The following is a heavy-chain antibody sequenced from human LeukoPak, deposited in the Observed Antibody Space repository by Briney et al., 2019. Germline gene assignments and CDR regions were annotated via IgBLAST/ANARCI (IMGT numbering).Heavy chain of an antibody. CDR2: ISSSSSYI. CDR3: ARGPDDYFDY. V-gene: IGHV3-21*01. J-gene: IGHJ4*02. CDR1: GFTSSSYS. Sequence: GGSLRLSCAASGFTSSSYSMNWVRQAPGKGLEWVSSISSSSSYIYYADSVKGRFTISRDNAKNSLYLQMNSLRAEDTAVYYCARGPDDYFDYWGQGTLVTVSS.